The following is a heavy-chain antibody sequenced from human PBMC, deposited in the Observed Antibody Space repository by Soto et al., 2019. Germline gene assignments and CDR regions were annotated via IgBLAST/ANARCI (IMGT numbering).Heavy chain of an antibody. CDR3: ARYSSSPGDYSYGMDV. Sequence: PGESLNISCKGSGYSFTSYWIGWVRQMPGKGLEWVGIIYPGDSDTRYSPSFQGQVTISADKPISTAYLQWSSLKASDTAMYYCARYSSSPGDYSYGMDVWGQGTTVTVSS. V-gene: IGHV5-51*01. J-gene: IGHJ6*02. CDR1: GYSFTSYW. CDR2: IYPGDSDT. D-gene: IGHD6-6*01.